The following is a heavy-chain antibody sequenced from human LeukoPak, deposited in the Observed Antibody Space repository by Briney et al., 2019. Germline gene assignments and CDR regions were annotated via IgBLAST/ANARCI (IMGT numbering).Heavy chain of an antibody. CDR2: MNPSSGYT. CDR3: ARISDHNWYFDL. D-gene: IGHD1-14*01. V-gene: IGHV1-8*01. CDR1: GYPFTTYD. J-gene: IGHJ2*01. Sequence: ASVKVSCKASGYPFTTYDINWVRKATGQGLEWMGWMNPSSGYTGYSQKFQGRVTMTRNTSITTAYMELSSLRSEDTAVYYCARISDHNWYFDLWGRGTLVTVSS.